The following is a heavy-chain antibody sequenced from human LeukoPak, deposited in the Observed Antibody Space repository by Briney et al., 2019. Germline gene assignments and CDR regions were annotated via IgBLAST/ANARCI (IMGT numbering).Heavy chain of an antibody. V-gene: IGHV4-34*01. Sequence: PSETLSLTCAVYGGSFSGYYWTWIRQPPGKGLEWIGEMNHSGSTNYNPSLKSRVTISVDKSKNQFSLKLSSVTAADTAVYYRAITYGGYYFDYWGQGTLVTVSS. CDR1: GGSFSGYY. D-gene: IGHD4-17*01. J-gene: IGHJ4*02. CDR3: AITYGGYYFDY. CDR2: MNHSGST.